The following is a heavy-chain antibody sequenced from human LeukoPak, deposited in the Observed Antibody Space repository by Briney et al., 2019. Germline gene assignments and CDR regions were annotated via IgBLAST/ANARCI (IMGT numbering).Heavy chain of an antibody. CDR3: AREGSSGYYPY. J-gene: IGHJ4*02. Sequence: AGGSLRLSCAASGFTFSSYPMHWVRQAPGKGLEWVAVISYDGSNKHYADSVKGRFTISRDNSKNTLYLEMNSLRAEDTAVYYCAREGSSGYYPYWGQGTLVTVSS. CDR1: GFTFSSYP. CDR2: ISYDGSNK. V-gene: IGHV3-30-3*01. D-gene: IGHD3-22*01.